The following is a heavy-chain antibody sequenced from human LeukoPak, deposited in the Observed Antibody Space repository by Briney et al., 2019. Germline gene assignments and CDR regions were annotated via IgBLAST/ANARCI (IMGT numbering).Heavy chain of an antibody. CDR3: ARGKSIAAAFDP. D-gene: IGHD6-6*01. CDR1: GGTFSSYA. CDR2: IIPIFGTA. V-gene: IGHV1-69*01. J-gene: IGHJ5*02. Sequence: SVKVSCKASGGTFSSYAISWVRQAPGQGLEWMGGIIPIFGTANYAQKFQGRVTITADESTSTAYMELSSLRSEDTAVHYCARGKSIAAAFDPWGQGTLVTVSS.